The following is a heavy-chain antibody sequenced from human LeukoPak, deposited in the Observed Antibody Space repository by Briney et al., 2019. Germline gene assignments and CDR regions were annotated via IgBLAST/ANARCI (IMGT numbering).Heavy chain of an antibody. CDR1: GGTFSSYA. J-gene: IGHJ4*02. CDR3: ASSAQQLVFFAGFDY. V-gene: IGHV1-69*13. D-gene: IGHD6-13*01. CDR2: IIPIFGTA. Sequence: SVKVSCKASGGTFSSYAISWVRQAPGQGLEWMGGIIPIFGTANYAQKFQGRVTITADESTSTAYMELSSLRSEDTAVYYCASSAQQLVFFAGFDYWGQGTLVTVSS.